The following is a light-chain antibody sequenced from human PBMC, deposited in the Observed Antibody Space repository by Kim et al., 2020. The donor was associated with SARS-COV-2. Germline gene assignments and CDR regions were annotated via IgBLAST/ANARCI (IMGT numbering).Light chain of an antibody. CDR3: NSRDSSGDHVV. Sequence: LGQTVRLTCQGDSLRNYYATWYQQRPGQAPVLVLFGKYNRPSGIPDRFSGSGSGNTASLTITGAQAEDEADYYCNSRDSSGDHVVFGGGTKLTVL. J-gene: IGLJ3*02. CDR2: GKY. CDR1: SLRNYY. V-gene: IGLV3-19*01.